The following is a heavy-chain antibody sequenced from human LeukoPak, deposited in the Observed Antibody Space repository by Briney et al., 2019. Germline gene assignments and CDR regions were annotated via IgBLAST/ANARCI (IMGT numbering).Heavy chain of an antibody. CDR3: ARARVRTYSYDSSGFYTSDWIFDI. CDR1: GDSMISYY. J-gene: IGHJ2*01. V-gene: IGHV4-59*01. D-gene: IGHD3-22*01. Sequence: KPSETLSLTCSVSGDSMISYYWSWIRQSPGKGLEWIGYLYSSGITKYNPSLQSRLTISVDTSKNQFSLRLSSVTAADTAVYFCARARVRTYSYDSSGFYTSDWIFDIWGRGTLVTVSS. CDR2: LYSSGIT.